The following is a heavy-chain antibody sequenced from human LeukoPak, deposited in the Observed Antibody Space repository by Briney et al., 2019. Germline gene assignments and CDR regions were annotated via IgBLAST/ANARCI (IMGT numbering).Heavy chain of an antibody. V-gene: IGHV1-2*02. CDR3: TRDVIMGYQQGYFDP. J-gene: IGHJ5*02. Sequence: SGVNVSFKASGYTFIYYYIHWVRPAPGQGRECMGWMNPKTGDTRYEEKFQGRVAMTRETSITTAYMELSGLNSDDTAMYFCTRDVIMGYQQGYFDPWGQGTLVTVSS. CDR1: GYTFIYYY. CDR2: MNPKTGDT. D-gene: IGHD2-8*01.